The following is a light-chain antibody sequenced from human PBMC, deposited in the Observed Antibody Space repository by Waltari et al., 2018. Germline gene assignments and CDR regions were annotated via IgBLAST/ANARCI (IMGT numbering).Light chain of an antibody. Sequence: AIRMTQSPSSISASTGDRVTITFLANQSISSYLAWYQQKPGKAANLLIYAASTLQSGVPSRFSGSGSRTDFTLTISCLQSEDFATFYCQQYYTYPWTFGQGTKVEVK. J-gene: IGKJ1*01. CDR2: AAS. CDR1: QSISSY. CDR3: QQYYTYPWT. V-gene: IGKV1-8*01.